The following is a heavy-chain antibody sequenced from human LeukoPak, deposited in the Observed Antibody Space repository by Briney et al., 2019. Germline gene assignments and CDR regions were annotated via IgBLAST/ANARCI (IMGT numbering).Heavy chain of an antibody. CDR3: ARDAGGSGSYYSRLDY. D-gene: IGHD3-10*01. V-gene: IGHV4-4*06. J-gene: IGHJ4*02. CDR2: GST. Sequence: GSTNYNPSLKSRVSMSVDTSKNQFSLKLNSVTAADTAVYYCARDAGGSGSYYSRLDYWGQGTLVTVSS.